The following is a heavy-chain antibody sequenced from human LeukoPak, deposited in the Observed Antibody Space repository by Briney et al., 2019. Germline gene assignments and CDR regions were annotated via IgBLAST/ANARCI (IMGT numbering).Heavy chain of an antibody. CDR1: GYTFTSYD. CDR2: MNPNSGNT. J-gene: IGHJ6*03. CDR3: ARGNDFWSGYLGDYYYMDV. V-gene: IGHV1-8*01. D-gene: IGHD3-3*01. Sequence: ASVRVSCKASGYTFTSYDINWVRQATGQGLEWMGWMNPNSGNTGYAQKFQGRVTMTRNTSISTAYMELSSLRSEDTAVYYCARGNDFWSGYLGDYYYMDVWGKGATATVSS.